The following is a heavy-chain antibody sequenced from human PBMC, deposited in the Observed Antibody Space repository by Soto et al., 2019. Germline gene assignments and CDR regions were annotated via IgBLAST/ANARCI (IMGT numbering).Heavy chain of an antibody. CDR3: ARDPIPGYKAFDY. J-gene: IGHJ4*02. V-gene: IGHV6-1*01. CDR2: TYYRSKWYY. D-gene: IGHD5-12*01. Sequence: SQTFSLTCAISGDSVSSNSATWNWIRQSPSRGLEWLGRTYYRSKWYYDYALSVKSRITINPDTSRNQFSLQLNSVSPEDTAVYYCARDPIPGYKAFDYWGQGTLVTVSS. CDR1: GDSVSSNSAT.